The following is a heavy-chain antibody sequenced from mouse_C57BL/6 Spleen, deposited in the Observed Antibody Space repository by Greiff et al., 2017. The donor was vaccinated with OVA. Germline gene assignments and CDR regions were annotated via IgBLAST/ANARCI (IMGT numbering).Heavy chain of an antibody. CDR1: GYAFSSSW. V-gene: IGHV1-82*01. J-gene: IGHJ4*01. CDR3: ARHSNYVAMDY. D-gene: IGHD2-5*01. Sequence: VQLQQSGPELVKPGASVKLSCKASGYAFSSSWMNWVKQRPGKGLEWIGRIYPGDGDTNYTGNFKGKATLTADKSSSTAYMQLSSVTSEDSAVYFCARHSNYVAMDYWGQGTSVTVSS. CDR2: IYPGDGDT.